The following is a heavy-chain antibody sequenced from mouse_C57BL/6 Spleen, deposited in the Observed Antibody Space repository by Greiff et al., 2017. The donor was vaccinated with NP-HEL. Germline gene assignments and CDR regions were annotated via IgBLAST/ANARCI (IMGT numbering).Heavy chain of an antibody. J-gene: IGHJ2*01. CDR2: IYPRSGNT. CDR1: GYTFTSYG. CDR3: ARTTTVVAREGYFDY. Sequence: QVQLQQSGAELARPGASVKLSCKASGYTFTSYGISWVKQRTGQGLEWIGEIYPRSGNTYYNEKFKGKATLTADKSSSTAYMELRSLTSEDSAVYFCARTTTVVAREGYFDYWGQGTTLTVSS. V-gene: IGHV1-81*01. D-gene: IGHD1-1*01.